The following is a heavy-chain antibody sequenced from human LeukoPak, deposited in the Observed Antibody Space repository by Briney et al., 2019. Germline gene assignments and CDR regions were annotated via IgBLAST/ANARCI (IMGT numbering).Heavy chain of an antibody. J-gene: IGHJ4*02. Sequence: GGSLRLSCAASGFPFSSHWLSWFRQSPGRGLEWVAHIDSDGSEKNYVDSVKGRFTISRDNAKNSLYLQMNSLRAEDTAVYYCARDSYYDSSGLVDYWGQGTLVTVSS. CDR3: ARDSYYDSSGLVDY. CDR1: GFPFSSHW. CDR2: IDSDGSEK. D-gene: IGHD3-22*01. V-gene: IGHV3-7*01.